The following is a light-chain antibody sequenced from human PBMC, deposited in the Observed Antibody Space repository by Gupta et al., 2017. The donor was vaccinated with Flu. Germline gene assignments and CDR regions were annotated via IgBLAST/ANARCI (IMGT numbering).Light chain of an antibody. CDR2: KSN. Sequence: QSVLTQPPSTSGTPGQRVTFSCSGGNSNIGINYVYWYQQLPGAAPKLIIYKSNQRPSGVPDRFSGSKSGTSASLAISGLRSEDEAEYYCATWDDSLSAVVFGGRTKLTVL. CDR1: NSNIGINY. CDR3: ATWDDSLSAVV. V-gene: IGLV1-47*01. J-gene: IGLJ2*01.